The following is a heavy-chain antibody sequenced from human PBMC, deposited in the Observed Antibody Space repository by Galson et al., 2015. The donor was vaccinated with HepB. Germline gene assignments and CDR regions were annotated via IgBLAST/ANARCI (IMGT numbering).Heavy chain of an antibody. Sequence: QVQLQESGPGLVKPSRTLSLTCTVSGGSISSGDYYWSWIRQPPGKGLEWIGYIYYSGSTYCNPSLKSRVTISVDTSKNQFSLKLSSVTAADTAVYYCARVDHYHGALDYWGQGTLVTVSS. CDR3: ARVDHYHGALDY. J-gene: IGHJ4*02. CDR2: IYYSGST. D-gene: IGHD3-10*01. V-gene: IGHV4-30-4*01. CDR1: GGSISSGDYY.